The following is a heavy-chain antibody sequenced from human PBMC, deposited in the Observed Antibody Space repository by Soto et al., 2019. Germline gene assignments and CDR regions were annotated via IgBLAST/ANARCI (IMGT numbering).Heavy chain of an antibody. V-gene: IGHV4-30-4*01. D-gene: IGHD5-12*01. J-gene: IGHJ4*02. CDR1: GGSISSGDYY. CDR2: IYYSGST. Sequence: SETLSLTCTVSGGSISSGDYYWSWIRQPPGKGLEWIGYIYYSGSTYYNPSLKSRVTISVDTSKNQFSLKLSSVTAADTAVYYCARALDGYNSDDYWGQGTLVTVSS. CDR3: ARALDGYNSDDY.